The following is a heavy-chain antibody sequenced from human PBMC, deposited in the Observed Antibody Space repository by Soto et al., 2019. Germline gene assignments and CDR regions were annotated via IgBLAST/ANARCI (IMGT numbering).Heavy chain of an antibody. CDR2: IYYSGST. D-gene: IGHD5-18*01. CDR1: GGSISSGGYY. Sequence: SETLSLTCTVSGGSISSGGYYWSWIRQHPGKGLEWIGYIYYSGSTYYNPSLKSRVTISVDTSKNQFSLKLSSVTAADTAVYYCARGGYSYGLDYWGQGTLVTVSS. J-gene: IGHJ4*02. CDR3: ARGGYSYGLDY. V-gene: IGHV4-31*03.